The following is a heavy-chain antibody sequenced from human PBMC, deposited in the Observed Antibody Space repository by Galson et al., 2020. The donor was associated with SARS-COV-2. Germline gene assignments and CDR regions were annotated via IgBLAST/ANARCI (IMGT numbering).Heavy chain of an antibody. CDR1: GGSFSGYY. Sequence: SQASETLSLTCAVYGGSFSGYYWTWSLHPPGGGLEGIVEINHVGSANYSPPLKRRVTMSADKTKNQFSLTLTSVTAADTAVYYCARVGCRSGWLLVTDAFDFWGQGTMVTVS. CDR2: INHVGSA. J-gene: IGHJ3*01. CDR3: ARVGCRSGWLLVTDAFDF. D-gene: IGHD6-19*01. V-gene: IGHV4-34*01.